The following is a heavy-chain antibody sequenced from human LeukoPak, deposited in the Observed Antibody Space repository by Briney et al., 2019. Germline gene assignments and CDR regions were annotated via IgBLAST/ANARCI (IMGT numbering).Heavy chain of an antibody. Sequence: GGSLRLSYVASGLTVSNHWMSWVRQAPGEGLEWVANIREERGQEYYVDSVKGRFTISKNSAKNSLYLQMNTLRVEDTAMYYCASLDTAKQPLANHWGQGTLVTVSS. V-gene: IGHV3-7*03. CDR1: GLTVSNHW. CDR2: IREERGQE. D-gene: IGHD5-18*01. CDR3: ASLDTAKQPLANH. J-gene: IGHJ5*02.